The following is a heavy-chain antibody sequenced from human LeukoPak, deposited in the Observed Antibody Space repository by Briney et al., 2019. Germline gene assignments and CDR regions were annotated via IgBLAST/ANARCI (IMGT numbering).Heavy chain of an antibody. Sequence: PSETLSLTCTVSGGSISSGDYYWSWIRQPPGKGLEWIGYIYYSVSTYYNPSLKSRVTISVDTSKNQFSLKLSSVTAADTAVYYCARDLLNEGNHLDYWGQGTLVTVSS. D-gene: IGHD4-23*01. CDR2: IYYSVST. CDR3: ARDLLNEGNHLDY. J-gene: IGHJ4*02. CDR1: GGSISSGDYY. V-gene: IGHV4-30-4*01.